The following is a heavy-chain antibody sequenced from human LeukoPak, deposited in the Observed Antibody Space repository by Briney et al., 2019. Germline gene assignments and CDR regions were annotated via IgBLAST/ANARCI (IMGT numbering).Heavy chain of an antibody. V-gene: IGHV3-33*01. D-gene: IGHD3-3*01. CDR1: GFTFSSYG. CDR3: AREGGVTIFGVVSSWFDP. J-gene: IGHJ5*02. Sequence: PGGSLRLSCAASGFTFSSYGMHWVRQAPGKGLEWVAVICYDGSNKYYADSVKGRFTISRDTSKNTLYLQMNRLTAEDTAMYYCAREGGVTIFGVVSSWFDPWGQGTLVTVSS. CDR2: ICYDGSNK.